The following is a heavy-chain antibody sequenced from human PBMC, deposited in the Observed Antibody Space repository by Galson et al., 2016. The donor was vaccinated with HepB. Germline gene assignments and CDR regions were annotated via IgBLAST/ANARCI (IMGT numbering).Heavy chain of an antibody. CDR2: ISDSGGAT. D-gene: IGHD3-10*01. CDR3: AKVMFLMVRGGKSGIDV. CDR1: GFTFSSYA. Sequence: SLRLSCAASGFTFSSYAMNWVRQTPDKGLEWVSGISDSGGATYYADSVRGRFTISRDNSKNTLYLQVHSLRAEDTAVYYCAKVMFLMVRGGKSGIDVWGQGTTVTVSS. J-gene: IGHJ6*02. V-gene: IGHV3-23*01.